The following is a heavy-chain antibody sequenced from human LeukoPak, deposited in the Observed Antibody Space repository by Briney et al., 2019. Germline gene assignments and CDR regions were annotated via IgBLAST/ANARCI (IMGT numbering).Heavy chain of an antibody. D-gene: IGHD2-2*01. Sequence: SETLSLTCTVSGGSISSGGYYWSWIRQHPGKGLEWIGYIYYSGSTYYNPSLKSRVTISVDTSKNQFSLKLSSVTAADTAVYYCARGGPPYQLLSWFGNYYYYGMDVWGQGTTVTVSS. V-gene: IGHV4-31*03. CDR2: IYYSGST. CDR1: GGSISSGGYY. CDR3: ARGGPPYQLLSWFGNYYYYGMDV. J-gene: IGHJ6*02.